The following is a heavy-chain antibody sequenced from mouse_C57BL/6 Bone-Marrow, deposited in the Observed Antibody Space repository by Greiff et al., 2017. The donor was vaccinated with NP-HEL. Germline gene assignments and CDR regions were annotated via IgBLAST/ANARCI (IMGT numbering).Heavy chain of an antibody. V-gene: IGHV1-52*01. J-gene: IGHJ2*01. CDR1: GYTFTSYW. D-gene: IGHD1-1*01. CDR2: IDPSDSET. Sequence: QVQLQQPGAELVRPGSSVKLSCKASGYTFTSYWMHWVKQRPIQGLEWIGNIDPSDSETNYNQKFKDKATLTVDKSSSTAYMQLSSLTSEDSAVYYCARDYYGSSSDYGGQGTTLTVSS. CDR3: ARDYYGSSSDY.